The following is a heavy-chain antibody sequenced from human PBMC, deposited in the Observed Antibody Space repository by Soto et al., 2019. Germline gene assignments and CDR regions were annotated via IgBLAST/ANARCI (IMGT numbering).Heavy chain of an antibody. CDR2: IGSSGGNT. CDR1: GFTFSSYT. V-gene: IGHV3-23*01. Sequence: EVQLLESGGGLVQPGGSLRLSCAASGFTFSSYTMTWVRQAPGKGLEWVAAIGSSGGNTDYAASVKGRFTISRDNSKNTLYLQMSSLRAEDTAVYYCAKDGGSSYYYYMDVWGKGTTLTVSS. D-gene: IGHD2-15*01. J-gene: IGHJ6*03. CDR3: AKDGGSSYYYYMDV.